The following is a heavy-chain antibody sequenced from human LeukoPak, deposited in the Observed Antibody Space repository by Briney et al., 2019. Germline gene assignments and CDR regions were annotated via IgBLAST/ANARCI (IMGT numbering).Heavy chain of an antibody. V-gene: IGHV4-34*01. CDR1: GGSFSGYY. J-gene: IGHJ4*02. CDR3: ARAAAALPGV. D-gene: IGHD6-13*01. CDR2: INHSGST. Sequence: PSETLSLTCAVYGGSFSGYYWSWIRQPPGKGLEWIGEINHSGSTNYNPSLKSRVTISVDTSKNQFSLKLSSMTAADTAVYYCARAAAALPGVWGQGTLVTVSS.